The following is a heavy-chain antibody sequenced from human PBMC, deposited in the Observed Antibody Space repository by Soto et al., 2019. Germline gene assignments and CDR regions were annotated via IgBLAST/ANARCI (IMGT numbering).Heavy chain of an antibody. CDR3: ARMAYYYDSSGRGWFDP. J-gene: IGHJ5*02. CDR2: IDWDDDK. D-gene: IGHD3-22*01. V-gene: IGHV2-70*01. Sequence: SGPTLVNPTQTRTLTCTFSGFSLSTSGMCVSWIRQPPGKALEWLALIDWDDDKYYSTSLKTRLTISKDTSKNQVVLTMTNMDPVDTATYYCARMAYYYDSSGRGWFDPWGQGTLVTVSS. CDR1: GFSLSTSGMC.